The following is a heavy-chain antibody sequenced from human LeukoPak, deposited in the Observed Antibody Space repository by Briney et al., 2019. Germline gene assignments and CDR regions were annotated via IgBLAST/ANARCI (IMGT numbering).Heavy chain of an antibody. D-gene: IGHD2-21*01. CDR1: GYSFTDYY. Sequence: ASVKVSCKTSGYSFTDYYMHWVRQAPGQGLEWMGWINPNSGGTSSARKFQGRASMTRDTSITTVYMEVSWLTSDDTAIYYCARADRLDGGPYLIGPWGQGTLVTVSS. CDR3: ARADRLDGGPYLIGP. J-gene: IGHJ5*02. CDR2: INPNSGGT. V-gene: IGHV1-2*02.